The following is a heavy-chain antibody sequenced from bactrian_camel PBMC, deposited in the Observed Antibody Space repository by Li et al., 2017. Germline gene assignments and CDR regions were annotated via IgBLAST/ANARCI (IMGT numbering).Heavy chain of an antibody. CDR1: PAISHRNC. J-gene: IGHJ6*01. CDR3: VADFGRLCRHLRITEFGY. Sequence: HVQLVESGGGSVQAGGSLRLSCSISPAISHRNCMAWFRQVPGNEREGVAAIYLTAGATHYIDSVKGRFTISRGNANYTVYLQMDSLKPEDTAMYYCVADFGRLCRHLRITEFGYRGQGTQVTVS. CDR2: IYLTAGAT. V-gene: IGHV3S53*01. D-gene: IGHD4*01.